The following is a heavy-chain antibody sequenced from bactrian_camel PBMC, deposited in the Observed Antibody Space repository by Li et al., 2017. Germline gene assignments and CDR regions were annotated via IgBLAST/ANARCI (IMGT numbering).Heavy chain of an antibody. J-gene: IGHJ6*01. CDR1: GYTFSTYS. D-gene: IGHD1*01. Sequence: VQLVESGGGSVQPGGSLTLSCVGSGYTFSTYSMGWVRQAPGKEHEGVAGIDRRDGSTSYRDSVKGRFTISRDNAKNTLYLQMNNLKPEDTAMYYCAADHNFRAYCYTPSDFGFWGQGTQVTV. CDR3: AADHNFRAYCYTPSDFGF. V-gene: IGHV3S42*01. CDR2: IDRRDGST.